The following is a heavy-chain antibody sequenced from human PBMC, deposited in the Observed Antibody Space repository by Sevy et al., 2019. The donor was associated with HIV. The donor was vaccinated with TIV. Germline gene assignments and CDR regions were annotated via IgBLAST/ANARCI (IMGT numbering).Heavy chain of an antibody. D-gene: IGHD6-13*01. V-gene: IGHV1-2*02. CDR2: INPNSGGT. CDR1: GYTFTGYY. J-gene: IGHJ4*02. CDR3: ARGESGYSSSWDY. Sequence: ASVKVSCKASGYTFTGYYMHWVRQAPGQGLEWMGWINPNSGGTNYAQKFQGRVTMTRDTSISTAYMELSRLRSDDTAVYYCARGESGYSSSWDYWGQRTLVTVSS.